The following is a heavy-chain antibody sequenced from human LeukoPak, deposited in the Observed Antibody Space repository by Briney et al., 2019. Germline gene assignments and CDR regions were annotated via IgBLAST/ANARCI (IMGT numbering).Heavy chain of an antibody. J-gene: IGHJ4*02. CDR3: ARHNYDFDFDS. Sequence: ASVKVSCKASGYTFSDYYIHWVRQAPGQGLNWMGWISPKSGGTNYAQNLQGRVTMTRDTSINTAYMELSRLRPDDTAVYYCARHNYDFDFDSWGQGALVTASS. CDR2: ISPKSGGT. CDR1: GYTFSDYY. D-gene: IGHD3-3*01. V-gene: IGHV1-2*02.